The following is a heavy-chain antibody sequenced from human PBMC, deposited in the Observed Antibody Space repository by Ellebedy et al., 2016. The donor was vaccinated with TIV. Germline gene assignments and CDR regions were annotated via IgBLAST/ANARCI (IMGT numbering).Heavy chain of an antibody. CDR1: GFNFNGYA. CDR3: ARWSDDAYDI. Sequence: GGSLRLXCVASGFNFNGYAFHWVRQAPGKGLEWVAVISYDASNKFHADSVKGRFTISRDNSRNALYLQMNSLRADDTAIYYCARWSDDAYDIWGQGTMVTVSS. V-gene: IGHV3-30*07. CDR2: ISYDASNK. J-gene: IGHJ3*02.